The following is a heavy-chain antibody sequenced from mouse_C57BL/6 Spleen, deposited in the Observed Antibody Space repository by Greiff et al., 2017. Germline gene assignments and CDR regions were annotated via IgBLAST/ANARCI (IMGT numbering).Heavy chain of an antibody. D-gene: IGHD1-1*01. Sequence: VKLMESGAELARPGASVKLSCKASGYTFTSYGISWVKQRTGQGLEWIGEIYPRSGNTYYNEKFKGKATLTADKSSSTAYMGLRSLTSEDSAVYFCARPLDYGSSYPWFAYWGQGTLVTVSA. CDR3: ARPLDYGSSYPWFAY. CDR1: GYTFTSYG. CDR2: IYPRSGNT. V-gene: IGHV1-81*01. J-gene: IGHJ3*01.